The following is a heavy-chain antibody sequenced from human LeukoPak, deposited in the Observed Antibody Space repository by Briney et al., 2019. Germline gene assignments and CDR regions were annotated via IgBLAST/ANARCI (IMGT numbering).Heavy chain of an antibody. CDR1: GGSISSSNYY. CDR3: ARDGGPGDY. Sequence: NSSETLSLTCTASGGSISSSNYYWGWIRQPPGRRLEWIGNMYYSGSTYYNPSIKSRVTISVDTSKNRFSLKLRSVTAADTAVYYCARDGGPGDYWGQGTLVTVSS. J-gene: IGHJ4*02. V-gene: IGHV4-39*07. CDR2: MYYSGST.